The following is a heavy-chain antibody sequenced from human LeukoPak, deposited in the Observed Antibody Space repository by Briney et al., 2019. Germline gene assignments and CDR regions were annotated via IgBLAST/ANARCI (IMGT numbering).Heavy chain of an antibody. CDR2: IYSGGSA. CDR3: ARASDYGDYSLDY. D-gene: IGHD4-17*01. CDR1: GFTVSSNY. Sequence: GGSLRLSCAASGFTVSSNYMNWVRQAPGKGLEWVSVIYSGGSAYYADSVKGRFTISRDNSKNTLDLQMNSLRAEDTAVYYCARASDYGDYSLDYWGQGTLVTVSS. J-gene: IGHJ4*02. V-gene: IGHV3-53*01.